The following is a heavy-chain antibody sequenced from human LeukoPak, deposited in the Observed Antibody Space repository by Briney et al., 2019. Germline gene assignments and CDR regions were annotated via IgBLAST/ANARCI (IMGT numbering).Heavy chain of an antibody. D-gene: IGHD4/OR15-4a*01. CDR1: GGTCSSYA. CDR2: IIPIFGTA. CDR3: ARLGGLSRDYVSPYYFDY. J-gene: IGHJ4*02. Sequence: ASVKVSCKASGGTCSSYAISWVRQAPGQGLEWMGGIIPIFGTANYAQKFQGRVTITADESTSTAYMELSSLRSEDTAVYYCARLGGLSRDYVSPYYFDYWGQGTLVTVSS. V-gene: IGHV1-69*13.